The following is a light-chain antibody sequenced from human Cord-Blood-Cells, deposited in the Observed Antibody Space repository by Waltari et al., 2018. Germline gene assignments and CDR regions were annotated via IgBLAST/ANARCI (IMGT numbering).Light chain of an antibody. CDR2: DVS. Sequence: QSALTQPRSVSGSPGQSVTISRTGTSSDVGGYNYVSWYHQHPGKAPKLMIYDVSKRPSGVPDRFSGSKSGNTASLTISGLQAVDEADYYCCSYAGSDVVFGGGTKLTVL. J-gene: IGLJ2*01. CDR1: SSDVGGYNY. V-gene: IGLV2-11*01. CDR3: CSYAGSDVV.